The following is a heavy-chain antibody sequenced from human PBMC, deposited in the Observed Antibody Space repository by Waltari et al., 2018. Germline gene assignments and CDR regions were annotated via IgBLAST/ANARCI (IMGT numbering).Heavy chain of an antibody. CDR2: ISSSSSTI. CDR3: AKSSRWLQRNDAFDI. J-gene: IGHJ3*02. D-gene: IGHD5-12*01. V-gene: IGHV3-48*04. Sequence: EVQLVESGGGLVQPGGSLRLSCAASGFTFSSYSMNWVRQAPGKGLEWVSYISSSSSTIYYADSVKGRFTISRDNAKNSLYLQMNSLRAEDTAVYYCAKSSRWLQRNDAFDIWGQGTMVTVSS. CDR1: GFTFSSYS.